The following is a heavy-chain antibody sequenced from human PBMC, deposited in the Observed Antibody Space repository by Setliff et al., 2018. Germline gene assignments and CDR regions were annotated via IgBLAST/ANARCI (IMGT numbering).Heavy chain of an antibody. J-gene: IGHJ4*02. CDR3: ARGDTIFGVIINSIGGRYFDY. CDR1: GFRFSDYE. D-gene: IGHD3-3*01. V-gene: IGHV3-48*03. CDR2: IGNIGTKI. Sequence: GGSLRLSCVASGFRFSDYEMNWVRQAPGKGLEWVSYIGNIGTKISYTDSVKGRFTVSRDDAKNSLYLQMNNLRAEDTATYYCARGDTIFGVIINSIGGRYFDYWGQGTLVTSPQ.